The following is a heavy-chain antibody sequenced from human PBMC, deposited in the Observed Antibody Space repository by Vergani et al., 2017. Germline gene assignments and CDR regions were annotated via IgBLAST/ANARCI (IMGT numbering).Heavy chain of an antibody. J-gene: IGHJ3*02. D-gene: IGHD2-2*01. CDR2: ISSSGSTI. V-gene: IGHV3-48*03. Sequence: EVQLVESGGGLVQPGGSLRLSCAASGFTFSSYEMNWVRQAPGKGLEWVSYISSSGSTIYYADSVKGRFTISRDNAKNSLYLQMNSLRAEDTAVYYCARNLGYCSSTSCYSDAFDIWGQGTMVTVSS. CDR3: ARNLGYCSSTSCYSDAFDI. CDR1: GFTFSSYE.